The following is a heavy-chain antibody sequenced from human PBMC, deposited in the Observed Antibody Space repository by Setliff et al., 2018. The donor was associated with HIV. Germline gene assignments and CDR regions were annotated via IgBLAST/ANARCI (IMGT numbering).Heavy chain of an antibody. J-gene: IGHJ4*02. Sequence: PSETLSLTCTVSGGSISSKDHYWGWIWQSPGKGLEWIATIYYTGSTYFNPSLKSRVTLSIDTSKNQFSLKLSSVTAADTAVYYCARDRYAGGIDYWGQGTLVTVSS. V-gene: IGHV4-39*07. CDR1: GGSISSKDHY. CDR3: ARDRYAGGIDY. CDR2: IYYTGST. D-gene: IGHD3-16*01.